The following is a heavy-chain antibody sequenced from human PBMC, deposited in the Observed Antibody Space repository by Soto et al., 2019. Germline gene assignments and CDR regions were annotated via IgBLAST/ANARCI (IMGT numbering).Heavy chain of an antibody. V-gene: IGHV3-11*04. J-gene: IGHJ5*02. CDR3: ARGPYRNTYNWFDS. Sequence: LSGYYWSWIRQPPGKGLEWVSYISGSGLTIYYADSVKGRFTISRDNAKNSLYLQMNSLGVEDTAVYYCARGPYRNTYNWFDSWGQGTLVTVSS. CDR1: LSGYY. CDR2: ISGSGLTI. D-gene: IGHD5-12*01.